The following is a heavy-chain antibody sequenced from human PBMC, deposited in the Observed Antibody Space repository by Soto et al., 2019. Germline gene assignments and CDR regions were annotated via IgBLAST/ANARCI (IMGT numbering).Heavy chain of an antibody. V-gene: IGHV1-69*13. CDR1: GGTISGYA. D-gene: IGHD6-6*01. J-gene: IGHJ4*02. CDR3: ARDKRRIAARQYYFDY. Sequence: FPVNVARKTSGGTISGYAIICRRHTTRQGLEWMGGIIPIFGTANYAQKFQGRVTITADESTSTAYMELSSLRSEDTAVYYCARDKRRIAARQYYFDYWGQGTLVTVSS. CDR2: IIPIFGTA.